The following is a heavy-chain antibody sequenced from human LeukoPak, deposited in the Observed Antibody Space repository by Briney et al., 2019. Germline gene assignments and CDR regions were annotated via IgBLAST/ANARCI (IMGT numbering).Heavy chain of an antibody. V-gene: IGHV4-61*02. D-gene: IGHD3-10*01. CDR2: IYTSGST. CDR3: ARYGSGPDY. J-gene: IGHJ4*02. CDR1: GGSISSGSYY. Sequence: SETLSLTCTVSGGSISSGSYYWSWIRQPAGTGLEWIGRIYTSGSTYYNPSLKSRVTISVDTSKNQFSLKLSSVTAADTAVYYCARYGSGPDYWGQGTLVTVSS.